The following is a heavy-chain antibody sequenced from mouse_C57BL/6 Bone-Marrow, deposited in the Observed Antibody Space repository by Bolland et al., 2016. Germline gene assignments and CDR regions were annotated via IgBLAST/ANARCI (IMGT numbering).Heavy chain of an antibody. V-gene: IGHV1-87*01. D-gene: IGHD6-1*01. CDR3: SEDSAVYYCALGGRLLAY. J-gene: IGHJ4*01. Sequence: GNGDTSYNQKFKGKATLTADKSSNTAYMQLSSLTSEDSAVYYCALGGRLLAYWGQGTS.